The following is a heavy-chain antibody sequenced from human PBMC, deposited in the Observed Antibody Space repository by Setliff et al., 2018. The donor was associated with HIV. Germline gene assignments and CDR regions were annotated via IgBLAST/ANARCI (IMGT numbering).Heavy chain of an antibody. CDR1: GYTFTDYY. V-gene: IGHV1-69-2*01. Sequence: GASVKVSCKASGYTFTDYYMHWVQQAPGKGLEWMGRVDPEDGETIYAEKFQGRVTITADTSTDTAYMELSRLRSDDTAVYYCARGMDYYDTSGYYVAWGQGSLVTVSS. J-gene: IGHJ4*02. D-gene: IGHD3-22*01. CDR3: ARGMDYYDTSGYYVA. CDR2: VDPEDGET.